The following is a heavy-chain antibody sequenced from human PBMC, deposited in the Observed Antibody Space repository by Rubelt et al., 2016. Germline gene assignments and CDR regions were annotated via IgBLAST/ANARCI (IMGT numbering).Heavy chain of an antibody. CDR2: ISRSGSTK. V-gene: IGHV3-11*01. CDR1: GGSISSGGYS. D-gene: IGHD1-1*01. J-gene: IGHJ6*02. CDR3: ARTSVRTEYYYYGMDV. Sequence: QVQLQESGPGLVKPSQTLSLTCTVSGGSISSGGYSWSWIRQAPGKGLEWVSYISRSGSTKYYADSVKGRFTISRDNAKNSLYLQMNSLRAEDTAVYYCARTSVRTEYYYYGMDVWGQGTTVTVSS.